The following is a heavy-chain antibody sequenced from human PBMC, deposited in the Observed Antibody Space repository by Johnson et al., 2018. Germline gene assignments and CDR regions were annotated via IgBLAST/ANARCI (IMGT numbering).Heavy chain of an antibody. D-gene: IGHD2-2*01. CDR3: ARDPSVVPPGMLPFYSYYYMDV. Sequence: QVQLVQSGGGVVQPGRSLRLSCAASGFTFSSYAMHWVRQAPGKGLEWVAVISYDGSNKYYADSVNGRFTISRHNSKNTLYLQMNSLKAEDTAVYYCARDPSVVPPGMLPFYSYYYMDVWGKGTTVTVSS. CDR2: ISYDGSNK. V-gene: IGHV3-30-3*01. CDR1: GFTFSSYA. J-gene: IGHJ6*03.